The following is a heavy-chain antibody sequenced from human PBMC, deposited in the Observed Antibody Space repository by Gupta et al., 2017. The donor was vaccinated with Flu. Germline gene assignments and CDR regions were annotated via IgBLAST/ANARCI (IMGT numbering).Heavy chain of an antibody. CDR3: ARYDSGGYSLEY. D-gene: IGHD3-22*01. Sequence: QVQLQESGPGLVKPSETLSPTCTVSGGSINGYYCGWIRQPPGKGLEWIGYSYYSGRTKYNPSLKSRVAMSVDTSQNHFSLKMNSVTAADTAVYYCARYDSGGYSLEYWDQGTLVTVSS. V-gene: IGHV4-59*01. CDR1: GGSINGYY. CDR2: SYYSGRT. J-gene: IGHJ4*02.